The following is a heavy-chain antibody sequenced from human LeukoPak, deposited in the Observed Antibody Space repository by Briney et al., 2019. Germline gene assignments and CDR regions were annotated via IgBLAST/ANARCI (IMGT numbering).Heavy chain of an antibody. CDR3: AKDRDDYGDDC. J-gene: IGHJ4*02. CDR2: VRSGGTDK. CDR1: GFTFNNFG. Sequence: PGGSLRLSCAASGFTFNNFGMHWIRQAPGKGLEWVALVRSGGTDKYYADSVKGQFTISRDNSKNMVYLQMNSLRVEDTAVYYCAKDRDDYGDDCWGQGILVTVST. V-gene: IGHV3-30*02. D-gene: IGHD4-17*01.